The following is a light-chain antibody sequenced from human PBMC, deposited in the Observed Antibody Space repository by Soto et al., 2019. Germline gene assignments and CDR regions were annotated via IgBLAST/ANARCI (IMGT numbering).Light chain of an antibody. V-gene: IGLV2-14*01. J-gene: IGLJ2*01. CDR1: SSDVGGYNY. Sequence: QSALTQPASVSGSPGQSITISCTGTSSDVGGYNYVSWYQQHPGKAPKLMIYEVSNRPSGVSNRFSGSKSGNTASLTISGLQAEDEDVHYCSSYTSSSTVVFGGGTKLTVL. CDR2: EVS. CDR3: SSYTSSSTVV.